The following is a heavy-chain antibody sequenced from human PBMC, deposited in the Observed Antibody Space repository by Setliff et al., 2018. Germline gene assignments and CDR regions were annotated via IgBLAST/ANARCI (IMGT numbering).Heavy chain of an antibody. V-gene: IGHV1-2*02. Sequence: ASVKVSCKASGYTFVGYYLHWVRQAPGQGLEWMGWINPKTGGANYAQKFQGRVTMTRDASINTAFMHLSSLKSDDMAVYYCAREPYDYIWGSYRSPYFDHWGQGALVTVSS. CDR2: INPKTGGA. D-gene: IGHD3-16*02. CDR1: GYTFVGYY. J-gene: IGHJ4*02. CDR3: AREPYDYIWGSYRSPYFDH.